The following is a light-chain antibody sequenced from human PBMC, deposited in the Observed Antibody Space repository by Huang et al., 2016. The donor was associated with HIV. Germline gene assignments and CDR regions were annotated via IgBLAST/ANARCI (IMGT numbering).Light chain of an antibody. V-gene: IGKV3-20*01. CDR1: QSVGNY. CDR2: GAS. J-gene: IGKJ2*01. CDR3: QQYGRSPVH. Sequence: ENVLTQSPGTLALSPGERATLSCRASQSVGNYLAWYQQSPGQAPRLLVFGASIRATGIPDRFSGSGSGTDFTLTINRLEPEDFAVYYCQQYGRSPVHFGQGTKLEI.